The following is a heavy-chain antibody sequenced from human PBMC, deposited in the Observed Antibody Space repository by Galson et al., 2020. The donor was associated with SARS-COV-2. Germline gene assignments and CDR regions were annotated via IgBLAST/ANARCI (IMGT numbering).Heavy chain of an antibody. J-gene: IGHJ2*01. D-gene: IGHD3-10*01. Sequence: SETLSLTCAVSGASISSGDWWCWVRQPPGKGLEWIGEISHSGSPNKNPSLKSRVTISMDTSTNQFSLRLNSVTAADTAVYYCVRNRGDSWYYYGWGRGTLVTVSS. CDR1: GASISSGDW. CDR3: VRNRGDSWYYYG. CDR2: ISHSGSP. V-gene: IGHV4-4*02.